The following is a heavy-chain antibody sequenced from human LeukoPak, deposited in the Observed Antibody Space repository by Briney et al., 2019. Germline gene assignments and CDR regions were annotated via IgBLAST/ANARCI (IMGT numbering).Heavy chain of an antibody. CDR2: MSSSGDTI. CDR3: ARDLTDFGSGIFYDH. V-gene: IGHV3-11*01. Sequence: GGSLRLSCAASGFTLSDYYMSWIRQAPGKGLERLSHMSSSGDTIYHADSVRGRFTISRDNAKKTLFLQMNSLRAEDTAVYYCARDLTDFGSGIFYDHWGQGALVTVS. CDR1: GFTLSDYY. D-gene: IGHD3-10*01. J-gene: IGHJ4*02.